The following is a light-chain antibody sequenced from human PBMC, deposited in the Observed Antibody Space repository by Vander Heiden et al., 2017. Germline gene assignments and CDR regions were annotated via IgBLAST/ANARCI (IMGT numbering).Light chain of an antibody. J-gene: IGKJ2*01. CDR3: QQTDSNPMFT. Sequence: DIQMTQSPSSLSASVGDRVTITCRASQSISSYLHWYQQKPGKAPKLLIYAASSWQSGVPSRFSGSGCGKDFTLTISSRQPEDFASYYCQQTDSNPMFTFGQGTKLDIK. CDR1: QSISSY. CDR2: AAS. V-gene: IGKV1-39*01.